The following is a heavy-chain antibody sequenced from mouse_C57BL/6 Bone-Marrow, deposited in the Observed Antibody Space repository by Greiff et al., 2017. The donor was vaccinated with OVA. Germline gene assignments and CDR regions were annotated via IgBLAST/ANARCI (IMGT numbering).Heavy chain of an antibody. CDR1: GYAFSSSW. V-gene: IGHV1-82*01. J-gene: IGHJ2*01. Sequence: QVQLQQSGPELVKPGASVKISCKASGYAFSSSWMNWVKQRPGKGLEWIGRIYPGDGDTNYNGKFKGKATLTADKSSSTAYMQLSSLTSEDSAVYCCARWTGLDYWGQGTTLTVSS. CDR2: IYPGDGDT. CDR3: ARWTGLDY. D-gene: IGHD4-1*01.